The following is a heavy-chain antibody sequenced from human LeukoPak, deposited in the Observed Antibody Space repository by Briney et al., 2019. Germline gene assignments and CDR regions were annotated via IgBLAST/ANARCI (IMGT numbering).Heavy chain of an antibody. CDR3: ARVMEGWVTSSGITGTDAFDI. D-gene: IGHD1-20*01. CDR2: IYYSGST. J-gene: IGHJ3*02. CDR1: GGSISSHY. Sequence: PSETLSLTCTVSGGSISSHYWSWIRQPPGKGLEWIGYIYYSGSTNYNPSLKSRVTISVDTSKNQFSLKLSSVTAADTAVYFRARVMEGWVTSSGITGTDAFDIWGQGTMVTVSS. V-gene: IGHV4-59*11.